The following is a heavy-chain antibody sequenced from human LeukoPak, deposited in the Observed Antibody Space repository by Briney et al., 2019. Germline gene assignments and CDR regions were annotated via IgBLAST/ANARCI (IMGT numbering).Heavy chain of an antibody. CDR1: GDSVSTGY. Sequence: SETLSLTCTVSGDSVSTGYWSWIRQPPGKGLEWIGDISYSGSTNYNPSLKSRVTISINTAKNHFSLRLSSATAADTAVYYCAKTRGGPTSPDDYWGQGTLVTVSS. V-gene: IGHV4-59*02. D-gene: IGHD1-14*01. CDR2: ISYSGST. CDR3: AKTRGGPTSPDDY. J-gene: IGHJ4*02.